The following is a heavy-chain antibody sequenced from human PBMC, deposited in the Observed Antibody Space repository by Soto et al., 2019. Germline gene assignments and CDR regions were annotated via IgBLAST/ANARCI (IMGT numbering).Heavy chain of an antibody. J-gene: IGHJ1*01. CDR3: AREGGAAVERYFEH. D-gene: IGHD6-19*01. V-gene: IGHV4-4*02. CDR1: SGSISSSNW. CDR2: IYHSGST. Sequence: SETPLTCAVSSGSISSSNWWSWVRQPPGKGLEWIGEIYHSGSTNYNPSLKSRVTISVDKSKNQFSLKLSSVTAADTAVYYGAREGGAAVERYFEHWGQGTLVTVSS.